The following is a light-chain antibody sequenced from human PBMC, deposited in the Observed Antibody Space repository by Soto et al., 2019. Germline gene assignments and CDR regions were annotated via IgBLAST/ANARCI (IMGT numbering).Light chain of an antibody. CDR2: AAS. Sequence: EIVLTQSPGTLSLSPGERATLSCRASQSVRNNYLAWYQQKPGQAPRLLIYAASGRATGIPDRFSGSGSGTDFTLTISRLEPYFFAVYHCQQYGSLPWTFGQGPKLDIK. J-gene: IGKJ1*01. CDR1: QSVRNNY. CDR3: QQYGSLPWT. V-gene: IGKV3-20*01.